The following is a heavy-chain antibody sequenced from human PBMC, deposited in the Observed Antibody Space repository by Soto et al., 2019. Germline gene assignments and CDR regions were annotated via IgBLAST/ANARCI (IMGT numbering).Heavy chain of an antibody. CDR2: INAGNGNT. Sequence: SVKVSCKASGYTFTGYAMHWVRQAPGQRLEWMGWINAGNGNTKYSQKFQGRVTITRDTSASTAYMELSSLRSEDTAVYYCARAWVVVTAPDYWGQGTLVTVSS. V-gene: IGHV1-3*01. CDR1: GYTFTGYA. D-gene: IGHD2-21*02. CDR3: ARAWVVVTAPDY. J-gene: IGHJ4*02.